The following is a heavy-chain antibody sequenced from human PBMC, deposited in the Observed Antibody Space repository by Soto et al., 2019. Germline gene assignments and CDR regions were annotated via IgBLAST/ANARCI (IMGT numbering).Heavy chain of an antibody. J-gene: IGHJ6*02. V-gene: IGHV3-30*18. CDR3: AKDRLANPPYYYYYYGLDV. CDR2: ISYDGSNK. Sequence: GGSLRLSCAASGFTFSSYGMHWVRQAPGKGLEWVAIISYDGSNKYYADSVKGRFTISRDRSKNTLYLQMNSLRAADTAVYYCAKDRLANPPYYYYYYGLDVWGQGTTVTVSS. CDR1: GFTFSSYG.